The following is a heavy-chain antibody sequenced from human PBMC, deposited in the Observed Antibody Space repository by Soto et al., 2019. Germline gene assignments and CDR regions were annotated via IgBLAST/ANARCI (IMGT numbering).Heavy chain of an antibody. V-gene: IGHV4-39*01. CDR2: IHYSGST. CDR1: GGSLSSNSYY. J-gene: IGHJ4*02. CDR3: ARRLFSSTWPSYFDY. Sequence: QLQLQESGPGLVRPSETLSLSCTVSGGSLSSNSYYWGWIRQPPGKGLEWIGCIHYSGSTYYNPSLRSRVTSSVDTSKNQFSLKVSSVTAADTAVYYCARRLFSSTWPSYFDYWGQGTLVTVSS. D-gene: IGHD6-13*01.